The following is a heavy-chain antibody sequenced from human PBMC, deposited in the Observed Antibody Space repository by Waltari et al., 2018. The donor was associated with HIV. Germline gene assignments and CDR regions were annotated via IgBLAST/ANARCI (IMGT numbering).Heavy chain of an antibody. J-gene: IGHJ2*01. D-gene: IGHD5-12*01. V-gene: IGHV3-33*01. CDR1: GFTLNNYG. CDR2: IWYDGSKK. Sequence: QVQLVQWGGGVVQPGRSLRLSCAASGFTLNNYGMSWVRQTPGKGLDWVAVIWYDGSKKDYADSVKGRFTISRDNSNNRLYLQMNSLRVDDTAVYLCARGAPWDGYNSDWYFDLWGRGTLVTVSS. CDR3: ARGAPWDGYNSDWYFDL.